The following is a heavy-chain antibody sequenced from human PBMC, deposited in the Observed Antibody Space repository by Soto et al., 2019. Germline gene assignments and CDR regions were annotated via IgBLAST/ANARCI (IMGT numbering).Heavy chain of an antibody. CDR3: ARAQHNCSVNSCSGFYFDY. CDR1: GGSFSFGYW. CDR2: SYHSGSP. D-gene: IGHD2-15*01. J-gene: IGHJ4*02. Sequence: QVQLQESGPGLVKPSGTLSLSCAVSGGSFSFGYWWGWVRQAPGKGLAWIGESYHSGSPNYNPSLKSRVTISVDKSKNQFSLYLISVTAADTAVYYCARAQHNCSVNSCSGFYFDYWGQGTLVTVSS. V-gene: IGHV4-4*02.